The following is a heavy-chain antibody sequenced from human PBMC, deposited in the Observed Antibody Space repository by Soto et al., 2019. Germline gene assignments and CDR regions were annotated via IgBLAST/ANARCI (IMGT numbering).Heavy chain of an antibody. CDR2: TRNKANSYTT. V-gene: IGHV3-72*01. CDR3: ARDLGGYDEFDY. D-gene: IGHD5-12*01. Sequence: GGSLRLSCAASGFTFSDHYMDWVRQAPGKGLEWVGRTRNKANSYTTEYAASVKGRFTISRDDSKNSLYLQMNSLKTEDTAVYYCARDLGGYDEFDYWGQGTLVTVSS. J-gene: IGHJ4*02. CDR1: GFTFSDHY.